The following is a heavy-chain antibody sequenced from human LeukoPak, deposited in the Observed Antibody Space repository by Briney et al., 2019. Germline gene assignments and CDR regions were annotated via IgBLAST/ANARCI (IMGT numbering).Heavy chain of an antibody. CDR1: GGSISSYY. Sequence: SETLSLTCTVSGGSISSYYWSWIRQPPGKGLEWIGYIYYSGSTNYNPSLKSRVTISVDTSKNQFSLKLSSVTAADTAVYYCARNGPGQSLLYPTYYFDYWGQGTLVTVSS. V-gene: IGHV4-59*08. CDR2: IYYSGST. D-gene: IGHD2-2*02. CDR3: ARNGPGQSLLYPTYYFDY. J-gene: IGHJ4*02.